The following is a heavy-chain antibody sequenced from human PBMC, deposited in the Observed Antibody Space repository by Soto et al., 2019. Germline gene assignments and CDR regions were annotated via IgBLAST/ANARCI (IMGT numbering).Heavy chain of an antibody. CDR2: ISAYNGNT. V-gene: IGHV1-18*01. CDR1: GYTFTSYG. D-gene: IGHD3-10*01. CDR3: ARDSELLGDNWFDP. J-gene: IGHJ5*02. Sequence: GASVKVSCKASGYTFTSYGISWVRQAPGQGLEWMGWISAYNGNTNYAQKLQGRVTMTTDTSTSTAYMELRSLRSDDTAVYYCARDSELLGDNWFDPWGQGTLVTVPS.